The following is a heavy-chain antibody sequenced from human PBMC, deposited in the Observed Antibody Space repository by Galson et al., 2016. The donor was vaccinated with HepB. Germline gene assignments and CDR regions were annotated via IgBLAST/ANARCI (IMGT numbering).Heavy chain of an antibody. CDR2: ISSSSSYM. J-gene: IGHJ4*02. CDR3: ARGDIVGAIFDY. Sequence: SLRLSCAASGSTFSSYSMNWVRQAPGKGLEWVSSISSSSSYMYYADSVTGRLTISRDNATNALYLQMNSLRAEDTAVYYCARGDIVGAIFDYWGQGTLVTVSS. D-gene: IGHD1-26*01. CDR1: GSTFSSYS. V-gene: IGHV3-21*01.